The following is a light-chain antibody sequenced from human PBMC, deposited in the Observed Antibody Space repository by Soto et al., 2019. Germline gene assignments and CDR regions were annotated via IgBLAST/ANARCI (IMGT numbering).Light chain of an antibody. V-gene: IGKV3-11*01. Sequence: EIVMTQSPATLSVSRGERATLSCRASQSVSSNLAWYQQKPGQAPRLLIYDASNRATGVPARFSGSGSGTDFTLTISSLEPEDFALYYCQQRNNWPPITFGQGTRLEI. CDR3: QQRNNWPPIT. CDR1: QSVSSN. J-gene: IGKJ5*01. CDR2: DAS.